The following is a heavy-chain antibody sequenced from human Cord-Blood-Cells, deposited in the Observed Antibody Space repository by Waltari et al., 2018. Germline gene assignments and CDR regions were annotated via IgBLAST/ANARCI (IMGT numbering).Heavy chain of an antibody. J-gene: IGHJ6*02. Sequence: QVQLQQWGAGLLKPSETLSLTCAVYGGSFSGYYWSWIRQPPGKGLEWIGEINHSGSTNYNPPLKSRVTISVDTSKNQFSLKLSSVTAADTAVYYCARGRRYYYYYGMDVWGQGTTVTVSS. CDR2: INHSGST. V-gene: IGHV4-34*01. CDR1: GGSFSGYY. CDR3: ARGRRYYYYYGMDV.